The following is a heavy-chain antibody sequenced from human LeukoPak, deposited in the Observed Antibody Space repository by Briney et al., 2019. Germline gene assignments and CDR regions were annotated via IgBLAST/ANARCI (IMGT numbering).Heavy chain of an antibody. D-gene: IGHD6-13*01. CDR1: GDSISDGDYY. CDR2: IYYSGGT. J-gene: IGHJ4*02. Sequence: SETLSLTCTVSGDSISDGDYYWSWIRQPPGKGLEWLGYIYYSGGTYYNPSLKSRLTISVDTSRNQFSLKLSSVTAADTAVYYCARAWTSAGRFDFWGQGTLVPVSS. CDR3: ARAWTSAGRFDF. V-gene: IGHV4-30-4*01.